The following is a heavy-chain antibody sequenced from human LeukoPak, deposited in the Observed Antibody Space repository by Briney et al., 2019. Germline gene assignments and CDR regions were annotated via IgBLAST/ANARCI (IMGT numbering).Heavy chain of an antibody. D-gene: IGHD6-13*01. J-gene: IGHJ4*02. CDR1: GGSISSYY. Sequence: SETLSLTCTVSGGSISSYYWSWIRQPPGKGLEWIGYIYYSGSTNYNPSLKSRVTISVDTSKNQFSLKLSSVTAADTAMYYCARLVKEQQLAYYFDYWGQGTLVTVSS. CDR2: IYYSGST. CDR3: ARLVKEQQLAYYFDY. V-gene: IGHV4-59*08.